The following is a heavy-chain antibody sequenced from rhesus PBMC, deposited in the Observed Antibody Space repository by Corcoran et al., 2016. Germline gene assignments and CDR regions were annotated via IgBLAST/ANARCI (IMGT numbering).Heavy chain of an antibody. J-gene: IGHJ6*01. CDR1: GGSIRRDYYY. Sequence: QVQLQESGPGLVKPSETLSPTCAVSGGSIRRDYYYWRCIRQPPGKGLEWIQYIPYTGSTNYNPALKSRVTISRDTSKNQFSLRLSSVTAADTAMYYCARYLYSGIFRGLDSWGQGVVVTVSS. CDR3: ARYLYSGIFRGLDS. V-gene: IGHV4-122*02. CDR2: IPYTGST. D-gene: IGHD2-27*01.